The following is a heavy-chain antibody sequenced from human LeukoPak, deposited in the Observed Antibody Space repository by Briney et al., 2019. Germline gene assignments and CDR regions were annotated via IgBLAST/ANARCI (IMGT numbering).Heavy chain of an antibody. D-gene: IGHD1-14*01. V-gene: IGHV3-33*01. CDR1: GFTFSGYG. Sequence: GGSLRLACATSGFTFSGYGMHWVRQAPAKGLEWVAVIWYDGSNRYYVDSVKGRFTISRDNSKNTLYLQMDSLRAEDTAVYYCTRDRNWATRNWYFDLWGRGTLVTVSS. CDR3: TRDRNWATRNWYFDL. J-gene: IGHJ2*01. CDR2: IWYDGSNR.